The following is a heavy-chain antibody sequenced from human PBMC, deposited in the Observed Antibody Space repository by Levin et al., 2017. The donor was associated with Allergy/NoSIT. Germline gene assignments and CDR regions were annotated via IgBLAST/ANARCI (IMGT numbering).Heavy chain of an antibody. CDR3: AKDQRTLRGVIPDY. J-gene: IGHJ4*02. V-gene: IGHV3-23*01. CDR2: ISTINDGSRT. D-gene: IGHD3-10*01. CDR1: GFTFSNYA. Sequence: GWSLRLSCAASGFTFSNYAMSWVRQAPGKGLEWISSISTINDGSRTYYADSVKGRFTISRANSKDTLYLPMNSLRAEDTALYYCAKDQRTLRGVIPDYWGQGTLVTVSS.